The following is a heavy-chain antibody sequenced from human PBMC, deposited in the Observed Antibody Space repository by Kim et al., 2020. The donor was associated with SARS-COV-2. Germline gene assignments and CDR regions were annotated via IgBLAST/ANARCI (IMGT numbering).Heavy chain of an antibody. CDR3: AREANSPDY. D-gene: IGHD5-18*01. Sequence: ASVKVSCKASGYSFTTYYMHWVRQAPGQGLEWMGVINPTYGSITYAQMFQGRVTMTRDTSTSTVYMELSSLRSEDTAVYYCAREANSPDYWGQGTLVTVS. CDR2: INPTYGSI. CDR1: GYSFTTYY. J-gene: IGHJ4*02. V-gene: IGHV1-46*01.